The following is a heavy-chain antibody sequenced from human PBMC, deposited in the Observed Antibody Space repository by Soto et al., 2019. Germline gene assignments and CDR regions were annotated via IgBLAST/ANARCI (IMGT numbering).Heavy chain of an antibody. CDR2: IYNSGST. Sequence: PSETLSLTCTVSGGSISSSSYYWGWIRQPPGKGLERIGSIYNSGSTYYNPSLKSRVTKSVDTSKNQFSMKLSSITAADTVVYYCAIQWGATLEGYDILTGYYIDYYYYMDVWGKGTTVT. D-gene: IGHD3-9*01. V-gene: IGHV4-39*01. CDR1: GGSISSSSYY. J-gene: IGHJ6*03. CDR3: AIQWGATLEGYDILTGYYIDYYYYMDV.